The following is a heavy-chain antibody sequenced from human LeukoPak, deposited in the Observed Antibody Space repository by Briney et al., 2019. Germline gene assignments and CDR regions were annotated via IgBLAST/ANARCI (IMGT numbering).Heavy chain of an antibody. CDR2: ISGSGGST. Sequence: QPGGSLRLSCAASGFTFSSYAMSWVRQAPGKGLEWVSAISGSGGSTYYADSVKGRFTISRDNSKNTLYLQMNSLRAEDTAVYCCAKDRRVAVVAATWGFDPWGQGTLVTVSS. J-gene: IGHJ5*02. D-gene: IGHD2-15*01. CDR1: GFTFSSYA. V-gene: IGHV3-23*01. CDR3: AKDRRVAVVAATWGFDP.